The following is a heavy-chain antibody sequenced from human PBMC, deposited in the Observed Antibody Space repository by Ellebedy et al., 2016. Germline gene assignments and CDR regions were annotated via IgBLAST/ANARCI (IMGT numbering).Heavy chain of an antibody. CDR2: TRNKRESYTT. CDR3: ARRGNGIYYFDY. CDR1: GFTFSDHY. Sequence: GGSLRLSCAASGFTFSDHYMDWVRQAPGKGLEWVGRTRNKRESYTTEYAASVKGRFTISRDDSEKSLYLQMNSLIAEDTAVYYCARRGNGIYYFDYWGQGTLVTVSS. D-gene: IGHD2/OR15-2a*01. V-gene: IGHV3-72*01. J-gene: IGHJ4*02.